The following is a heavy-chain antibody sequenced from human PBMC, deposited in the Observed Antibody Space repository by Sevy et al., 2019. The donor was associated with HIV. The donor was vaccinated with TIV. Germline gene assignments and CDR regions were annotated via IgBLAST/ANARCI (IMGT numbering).Heavy chain of an antibody. CDR2: IWYDGSNR. J-gene: IGHJ4*02. D-gene: IGHD3-22*01. V-gene: IGHV3-33*01. CDR3: AVSDYYDSSGYYLN. CDR1: GFTFSSYG. Sequence: GGSLRLSCAASGFTFSSYGMHWVRQAPGKGLEWVAVIWYDGSNRYYADSVKGRVTISRDNSKNTLYLQMNSLRAEDTAVYYCAVSDYYDSSGYYLNWGQGTLVTVSS.